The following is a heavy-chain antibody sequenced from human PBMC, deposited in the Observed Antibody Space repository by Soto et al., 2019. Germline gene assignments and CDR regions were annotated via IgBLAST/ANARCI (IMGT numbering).Heavy chain of an antibody. CDR2: INPSGGST. Sequence: GASVKVSCKASGYTFTSYYMHWVRQAPGQGLEWMGIINPSGGSTSYAQKFQGRVTMTRDTSTSTIYMELSSLRSEDTAVYYCAREGAVAGTFDPWGQGTLVTVSS. D-gene: IGHD6-19*01. CDR3: AREGAVAGTFDP. J-gene: IGHJ5*02. CDR1: GYTFTSYY. V-gene: IGHV1-46*01.